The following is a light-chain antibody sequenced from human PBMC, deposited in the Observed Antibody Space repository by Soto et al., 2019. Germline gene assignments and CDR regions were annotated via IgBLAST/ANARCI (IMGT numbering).Light chain of an antibody. CDR2: AAS. CDR1: QDVSSY. V-gene: IGKV1-9*01. Sequence: IQMTQSPSSLSAAVGDRVTITCRASQDVSSYLVRYQQKPGRAPELLIYAASTLQSGVPLRFSGSGSGTEFTLTISSLQPEDFATYYCQQLSYYPRTFGQGTKLEIK. J-gene: IGKJ2*01. CDR3: QQLSYYPRT.